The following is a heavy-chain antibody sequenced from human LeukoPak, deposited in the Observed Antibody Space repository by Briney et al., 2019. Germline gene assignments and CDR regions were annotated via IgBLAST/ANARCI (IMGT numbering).Heavy chain of an antibody. J-gene: IGHJ3*02. Sequence: GGSLRLSCEASGVTFSSYVMSWVRQAPGKGPEWVSAISGSGGSTYYADSVKGRFTISRDKSKNTLYLQMNSLRAEDTAVYYCAKKLAEDYDFWSGYYIHPKVDAFDIWGQGTMVTVSS. V-gene: IGHV3-23*01. CDR3: AKKLAEDYDFWSGYYIHPKVDAFDI. D-gene: IGHD3-3*01. CDR1: GVTFSSYV. CDR2: ISGSGGST.